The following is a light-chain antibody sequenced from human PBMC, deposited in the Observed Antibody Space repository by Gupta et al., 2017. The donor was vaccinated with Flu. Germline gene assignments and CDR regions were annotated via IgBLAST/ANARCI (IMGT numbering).Light chain of an antibody. CDR1: QSLVQRDGHKY. CDR3: RQARQTPYT. CDR2: LGS. V-gene: IGKV2-28*01. Sequence: DIVMTQSPLSLAVTPGETASISCRSSQSLVQRDGHKYLDWYLQRPGQSPQLLSYLGSNRAPGVPDRFSGSASGTDFTLKISRVETEDIGIYYCRQARQTPYTFGHGTKLQIK. J-gene: IGKJ2*01.